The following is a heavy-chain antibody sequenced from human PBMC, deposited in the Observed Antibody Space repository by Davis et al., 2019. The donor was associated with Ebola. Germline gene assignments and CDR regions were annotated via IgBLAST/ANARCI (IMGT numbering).Heavy chain of an antibody. D-gene: IGHD1/OR15-1a*01. CDR1: GFPFSVYF. V-gene: IGHV3-72*01. CDR2: SRNKENRYST. J-gene: IGHJ4*02. CDR3: VTENWYRFES. Sequence: GGSLRLSCAASGFPFSVYFMDWVRLTPGKGLEWVGLSRNKENRYSTEYAASVKGRFTISRDDSKNLLYLEMNSLRTEDTAVYYCVTENWYRFESLGQGTLVTVSS.